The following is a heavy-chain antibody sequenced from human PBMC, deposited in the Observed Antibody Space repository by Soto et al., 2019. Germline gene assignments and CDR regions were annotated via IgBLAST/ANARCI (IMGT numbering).Heavy chain of an antibody. V-gene: IGHV4-34*01. CDR1: GGSFSGYY. CDR3: ARESSGRYTKFSWFDT. CDR2: IDHSGST. D-gene: IGHD1-26*01. Sequence: PSETLSLTCAVYGGSFSGYYWSGIRKPPGKGLEWIGEIDHSGSTNYNPSLKSRVTISVDTSKNQFSLKLSSVTAADTAVYYCARESSGRYTKFSWFDTWGQGTLVTVSS. J-gene: IGHJ5*02.